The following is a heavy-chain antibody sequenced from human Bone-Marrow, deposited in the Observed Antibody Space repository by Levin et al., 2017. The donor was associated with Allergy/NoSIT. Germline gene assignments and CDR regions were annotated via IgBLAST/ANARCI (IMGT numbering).Heavy chain of an antibody. J-gene: IGHJ4*02. CDR2: MSHDGNFK. Sequence: HPGGSLRLSCAASEFTFSRYPMHWVRQAPGKGLEWVAVMSHDGNFKSYADSVRGRFTISRDNSENTLYLQMNSLRLEDTGLYYCTRGSGSYPWAVFDHWGLGTLVTVSS. CDR1: EFTFSRYP. CDR3: TRGSGSYPWAVFDH. V-gene: IGHV3-30*04. D-gene: IGHD3-16*01.